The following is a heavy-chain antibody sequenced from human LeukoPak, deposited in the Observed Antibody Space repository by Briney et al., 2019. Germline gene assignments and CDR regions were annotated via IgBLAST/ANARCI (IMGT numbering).Heavy chain of an antibody. Sequence: ASVKVSCTPSGGTFSNYAISWVRQAPGQGLEWMGGIIPIFGTANYAQKFQGRVTITADESTSTAYMELSSLRSEDTAVYYCARGASSGWAGRVDYWGQGTLVTVSS. CDR3: ARGASSGWAGRVDY. D-gene: IGHD6-19*01. V-gene: IGHV1-69*13. J-gene: IGHJ4*02. CDR1: GGTFSNYA. CDR2: IIPIFGTA.